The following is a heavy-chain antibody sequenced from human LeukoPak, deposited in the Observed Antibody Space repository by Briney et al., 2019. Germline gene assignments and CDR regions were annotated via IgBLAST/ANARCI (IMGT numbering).Heavy chain of an antibody. D-gene: IGHD6-13*01. V-gene: IGHV1-24*01. J-gene: IGHJ4*02. CDR2: FDPEDGET. CDR1: GYTHTELS. Sequence: ASVKVSCKVSGYTHTELSMHWVRQAPGKGLEWMGGFDPEDGETIYAQKFQGRVTMTEDTSTDTAYMELSSLRSEDTAVYYCATVLGAAVEAGPTEWGQGTLVTVSS. CDR3: ATVLGAAVEAGPTE.